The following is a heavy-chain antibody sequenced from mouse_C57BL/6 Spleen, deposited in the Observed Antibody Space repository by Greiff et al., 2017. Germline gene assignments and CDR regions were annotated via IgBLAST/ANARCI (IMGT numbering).Heavy chain of an antibody. Sequence: QVQLQQSGPELVKPGASVKISCKASGYSFTSYYIHWVKQRPGQGLEWIGWIAPGSGNTKYNEKFKGKATLTADTSSSTAYMQLSSLTSEDSAVYYCAREQLRLHAMDYWGQGTSVTVSS. J-gene: IGHJ4*01. CDR1: GYSFTSYY. CDR3: AREQLRLHAMDY. V-gene: IGHV1-66*01. CDR2: IAPGSGNT. D-gene: IGHD3-2*02.